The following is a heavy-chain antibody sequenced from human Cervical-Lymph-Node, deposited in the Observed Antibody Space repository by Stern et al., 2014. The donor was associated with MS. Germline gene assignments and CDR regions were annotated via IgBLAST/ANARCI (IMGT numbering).Heavy chain of an antibody. D-gene: IGHD6-13*01. Sequence: QDQLVQSGAEVTKPGSSVKVSCKASGGTFSKFPSSWVRKAPGQGLEGLGGIFPDFGTPTDAQEFRGRVTITADVSTSTVYMELSSLRSDDTAVYYCALSSETSDRWYSLGYDLWGQGTLVTVSS. CDR2: IFPDFGTP. V-gene: IGHV1-69*12. CDR3: ALSSETSDRWYSLGYDL. J-gene: IGHJ5*02. CDR1: GGTFSKFP.